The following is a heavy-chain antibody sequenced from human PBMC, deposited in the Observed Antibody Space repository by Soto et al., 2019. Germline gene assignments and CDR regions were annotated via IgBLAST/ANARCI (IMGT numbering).Heavy chain of an antibody. V-gene: IGHV3-23*01. CDR1: GFFFSSYT. CDR3: AKARDQQWVRLPFDY. D-gene: IGHD6-19*01. CDR2: FSATSENT. Sequence: EVQLLESGGGLVHPGGSPRLSCVGSGFFFSSYTMTWVRQAPGKGLEWVSSFSATSENTYYADSVRGRFTISRDNSKNTLFLQMNSLTAEDTAMYYCAKARDQQWVRLPFDYWGQGILVIVSS. J-gene: IGHJ4*02.